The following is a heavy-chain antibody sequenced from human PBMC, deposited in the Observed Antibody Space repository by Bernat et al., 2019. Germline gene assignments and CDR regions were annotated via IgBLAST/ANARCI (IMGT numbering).Heavy chain of an antibody. J-gene: IGHJ4*02. V-gene: IGHV3-21*01. CDR1: GLTFSSYS. D-gene: IGHD3-10*01. CDR2: ISSSSSYI. CDR3: AGRGVRGVKAPSDY. Sequence: EVQLVESGGGLVKPGGSLRLSCAAAGLTFSSYSMNWVRQAPGKGLEWVPSISSSSSYIYYEDSVRGRFTISRDNAKNSLYLQMSSRRAEDTAVYYCAGRGVRGVKAPSDYWGQGTLVTVSS.